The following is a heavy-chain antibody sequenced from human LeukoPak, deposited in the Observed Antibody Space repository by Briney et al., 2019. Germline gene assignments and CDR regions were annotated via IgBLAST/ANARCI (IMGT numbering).Heavy chain of an antibody. CDR2: MNPNSGNT. CDR3: ARGVSSSSAESAFDI. CDR1: GYTFTSYA. J-gene: IGHJ3*02. Sequence: ALVKVSCKASGYTFTSYAISWVRQATGQGLEWMGWMNPNSGNTGYAQKFQGRVTITRNTSISTAYMELSSLRSEDTAVYYCARGVSSSSAESAFDIWGQGTMVTVSS. D-gene: IGHD6-6*01. V-gene: IGHV1-8*03.